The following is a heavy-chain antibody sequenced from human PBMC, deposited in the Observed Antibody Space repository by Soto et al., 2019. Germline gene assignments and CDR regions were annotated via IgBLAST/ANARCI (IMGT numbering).Heavy chain of an antibody. CDR2: INHSGST. Sequence: SETLSLTCAVYGGSFSGYYLSWIRQPTGKGLEWIWEINHSGSTNYNPSLKSRVTISVDTSKNQFSLKLSSVTAADTPVYYCACQGRRSGYNASREYYSYGMDVWGQGTTVTVS. CDR3: ACQGRRSGYNASREYYSYGMDV. D-gene: IGHD3-3*01. CDR1: GGSFSGYY. V-gene: IGHV4-34*01. J-gene: IGHJ6*02.